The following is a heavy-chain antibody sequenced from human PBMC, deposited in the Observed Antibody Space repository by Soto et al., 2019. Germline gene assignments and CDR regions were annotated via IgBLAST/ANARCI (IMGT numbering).Heavy chain of an antibody. J-gene: IGHJ4*02. V-gene: IGHV4-34*01. Sequence: SETLSLTCAVYGGSFSGYYWSWIRQPPGKGLEWIGEINHSGSTNYNPSLKSRVTISVDTSKNQFSLKLSSVTAADTAVYYCARGSGRKGSDYWGQGTLVPVSS. CDR3: ARGSGRKGSDY. D-gene: IGHD6-19*01. CDR2: INHSGST. CDR1: GGSFSGYY.